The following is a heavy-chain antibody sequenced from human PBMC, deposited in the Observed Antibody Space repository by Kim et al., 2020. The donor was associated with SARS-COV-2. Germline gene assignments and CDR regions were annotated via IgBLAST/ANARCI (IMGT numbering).Heavy chain of an antibody. D-gene: IGHD3-10*01. J-gene: IGHJ3*02. CDR3: ARDQLLWFGELRAQSDAFDI. CDR2: ISSSSSYI. CDR1: GFTFSSYS. Sequence: GGSLRLSCAASGFTFSSYSMNWVRQAPGKGLEWVSSISSSSSYIYYADSVKGRFTISRDNAKNSLYLQMNSLRAEDTAVYYCARDQLLWFGELRAQSDAFDIWGQGTMVTVSS. V-gene: IGHV3-21*01.